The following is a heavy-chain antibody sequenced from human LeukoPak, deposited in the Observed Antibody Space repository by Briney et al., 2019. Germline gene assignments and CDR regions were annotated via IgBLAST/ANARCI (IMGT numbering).Heavy chain of an antibody. CDR1: GFTFSSYG. CDR3: ARDSGSGWYNYFDY. J-gene: IGHJ4*02. Sequence: GGSLRLSCAASGFTFSSYGMHWVRQAPGKGLEWLAVIWYDGSNKYYADSVKGRFTISRDNSKNTLYLQMNSLRAEDTAVYYCARDSGSGWYNYFDYWGQGTLVTVSP. V-gene: IGHV3-33*01. D-gene: IGHD6-19*01. CDR2: IWYDGSNK.